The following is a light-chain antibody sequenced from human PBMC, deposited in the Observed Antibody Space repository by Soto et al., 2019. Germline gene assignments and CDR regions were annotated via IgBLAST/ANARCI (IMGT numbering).Light chain of an antibody. CDR2: EVS. J-gene: IGLJ2*01. CDR1: SSDVGGYNY. CDR3: SSYAGSNNFVV. Sequence: QSALTQPPSAYGSPGQSVTISCTGTSSDVGGYNYVSWYQQHPGKAPKLMIYEVSKRPSGVPDRFSGSKSGNKASLTVSGLQADDEAEYYCSSYAGSNNFVVFGGGTKVTVL. V-gene: IGLV2-8*01.